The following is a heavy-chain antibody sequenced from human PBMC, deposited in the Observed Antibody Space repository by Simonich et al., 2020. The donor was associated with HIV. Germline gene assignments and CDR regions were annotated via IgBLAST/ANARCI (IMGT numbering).Heavy chain of an antibody. CDR2: INTNTGNP. J-gene: IGHJ4*02. CDR3: AREGGRGSITMVRPRAFDS. D-gene: IGHD3-10*01. Sequence: QVQLVQSGSELKKPGASVKVSCKASGYSFNTNPMNWARQAPGQGLGWLGWINTNTGNPTYAQGFTERFVLSMGTSVSTAFLQINSLKAEDTAVYFCAREGGRGSITMVRPRAFDSWGQGTLVTVSS. CDR1: GYSFNTNP. V-gene: IGHV7-4-1*02.